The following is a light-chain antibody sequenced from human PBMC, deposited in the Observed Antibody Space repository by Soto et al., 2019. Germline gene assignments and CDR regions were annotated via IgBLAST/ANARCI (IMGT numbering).Light chain of an antibody. J-gene: IGKJ2*01. CDR1: QIVGSN. CDR2: DAS. Sequence: EIVMTQSPLTLSASPGERAIFSCRASQIVGSNIAWYQQKPGQSPRLLVYDASTRPTAIPARFGGSASGTEFTLTINTLQTEDCAVYYCQQYYQWPSYTFGQGTKVDI. V-gene: IGKV3-15*01. CDR3: QQYYQWPSYT.